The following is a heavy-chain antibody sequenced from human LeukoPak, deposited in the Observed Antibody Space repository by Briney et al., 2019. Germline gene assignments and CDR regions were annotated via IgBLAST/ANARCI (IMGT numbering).Heavy chain of an antibody. CDR3: ARDLGSGSYYNGWTWFDP. D-gene: IGHD3-10*01. V-gene: IGHV4-30-4*07. Sequence: PSQTLSLTCAVSGGSITSDSYSWSWIRQPPGKGLEWIGYIYYSGSTYYNPSLKSRVTISVDTSKNQFSLKLSSVTAADTAVYYCARDLGSGSYYNGWTWFDPWGQGTLVTVSS. J-gene: IGHJ5*02. CDR1: GGSITSDSYS. CDR2: IYYSGST.